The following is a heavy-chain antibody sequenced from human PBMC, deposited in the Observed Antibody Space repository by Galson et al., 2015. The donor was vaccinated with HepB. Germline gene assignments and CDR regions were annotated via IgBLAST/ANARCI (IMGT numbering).Heavy chain of an antibody. V-gene: IGHV3-15*01. D-gene: IGHD6-19*01. Sequence: SLRLSCAASGFTFSNAWMSWVRQAPGKGLEWVGRIKSKTDGGTTDYAATVKGRFTISRDDSKNTLYLQMNSLKTEDTAVYYCTTSTGYSSGWYNYYYYYGMDVWGQGTTVTVSS. J-gene: IGHJ6*02. CDR1: GFTFSNAW. CDR3: TTSTGYSSGWYNYYYYYGMDV. CDR2: IKSKTDGGTT.